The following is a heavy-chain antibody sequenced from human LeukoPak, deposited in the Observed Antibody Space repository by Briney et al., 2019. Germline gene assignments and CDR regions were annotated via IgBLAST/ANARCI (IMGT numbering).Heavy chain of an antibody. J-gene: IGHJ4*02. CDR2: ISYDGSNK. CDR1: GFTFSSYG. V-gene: IGHV3-30*18. D-gene: IGHD3-10*01. CDR3: ANLYYGY. Sequence: PGRSLRLSCAASGFTFSSYGMHWVRQAPGKGLEWVAVISYDGSNKYYADSVKGRFTISRDNSKNTLYLQMNSLRAEDTAVYYCANLYYGYWGQGTLVTVSS.